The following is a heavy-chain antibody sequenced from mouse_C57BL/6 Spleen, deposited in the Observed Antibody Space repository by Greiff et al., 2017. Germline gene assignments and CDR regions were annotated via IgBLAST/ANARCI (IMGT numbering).Heavy chain of an antibody. CDR2: IDPSDSYT. CDR3: ARRGAMDD. CDR1: GYTFTSYW. Sequence: QVQLQQPGAELVKPGASVKLSCKASGYTFTSYWMQWVQQRPGQGLEWIGEIDPSDSYTNYNQKFKGKATLTVDTSSSTAYMQLSSLTSEDSAVYYCARRGAMDDWGQGTSVTVSS. V-gene: IGHV1-50*01. J-gene: IGHJ4*01.